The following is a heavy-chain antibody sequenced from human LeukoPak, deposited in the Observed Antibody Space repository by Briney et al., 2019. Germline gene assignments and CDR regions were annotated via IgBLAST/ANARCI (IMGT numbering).Heavy chain of an antibody. V-gene: IGHV4-34*01. Sequence: SETLSLTCAVYGGSFSGYYWSWIRQPPGKGLEWIGEINHSGSTNYNPSPKSRVTISVDTSKNQFSLKLSSVTAADTAVYYCATYYYDSSGYYYLGYWGQGTLVTISS. CDR1: GGSFSGYY. J-gene: IGHJ4*02. D-gene: IGHD3-22*01. CDR3: ATYYYDSSGYYYLGY. CDR2: INHSGST.